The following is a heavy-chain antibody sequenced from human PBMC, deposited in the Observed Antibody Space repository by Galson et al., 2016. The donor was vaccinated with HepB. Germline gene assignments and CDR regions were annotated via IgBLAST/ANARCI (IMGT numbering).Heavy chain of an antibody. CDR3: VRGSAAYFDY. CDR2: MYYDGNN. CDR1: GDSLSSSTYY. D-gene: IGHD3-10*01. J-gene: IGHJ4*02. Sequence: SETLSLTCTVSGDSLSSSTYYWGWIRQPPGKGLDWIATMYYDGNNYRNPSLKRRVSISLDTNEDQVSLQLRSVTAADTAVYFCVRGSAAYFDYWGQGSLVTVSS. V-gene: IGHV4-39*07.